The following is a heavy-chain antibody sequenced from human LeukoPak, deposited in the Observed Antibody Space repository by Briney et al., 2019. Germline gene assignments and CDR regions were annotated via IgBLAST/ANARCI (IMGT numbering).Heavy chain of an antibody. CDR1: GFTFSNYG. CDR3: ARDMYDSSGYYPGDY. V-gene: IGHV3-48*01. D-gene: IGHD3-22*01. J-gene: IGHJ4*02. CDR2: ISMSSSII. Sequence: GVLRLSCAASGFTFSNYGMSWVRQPPGKGLEWVSDISMSSSIINYSDSVKGRFTISRDNSKNTLYLQMNSLRAEDTAVYYCARDMYDSSGYYPGDYWGQGTLVTVSS.